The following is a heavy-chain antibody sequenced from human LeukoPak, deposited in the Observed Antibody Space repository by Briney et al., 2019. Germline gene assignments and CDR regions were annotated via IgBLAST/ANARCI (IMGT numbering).Heavy chain of an antibody. V-gene: IGHV3-30*18. J-gene: IGHJ5*02. CDR2: ISYDGSNK. Sequence: GGSLRLSCAASGFTFSSYGMHWVRQAPGKGLEWVAVISYDGSNKYYADSVKGRFTISRDNSKNTLYLQMNSLRAEDTAVYYCAKGRYYDYVWAFDPWGQGTLVTVSS. CDR1: GFTFSSYG. CDR3: AKGRYYDYVWAFDP. D-gene: IGHD3-16*01.